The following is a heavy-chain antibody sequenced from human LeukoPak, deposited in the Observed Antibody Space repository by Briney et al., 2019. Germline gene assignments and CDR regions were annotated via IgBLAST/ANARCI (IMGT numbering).Heavy chain of an antibody. V-gene: IGHV3-53*01. CDR2: IYSGGTT. J-gene: IGHJ4*02. D-gene: IGHD2/OR15-2a*01. CDR1: GFTVSSNY. CDR3: ARVLSVSYCDS. Sequence: QTGGSLGLSCAASGFTVSSNYMSWVRQAPGKGLEWVSVIYSGGTTYYADSVKGRFTISRDNSKNTLYLQMNSLRGEDTAVYYCARVLSVSYCDSWGQGTLVTVSS.